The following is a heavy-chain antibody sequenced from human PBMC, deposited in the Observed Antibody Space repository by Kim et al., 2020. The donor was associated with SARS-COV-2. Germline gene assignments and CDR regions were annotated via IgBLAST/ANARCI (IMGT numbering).Heavy chain of an antibody. Sequence: GGSLRLSCAASGFAFSNYVMTWVRQAPGKGLEWVSGITGSGGGTYYADSVKGRFTISRDNSKNTLFLQMNSLRAEDTAIYYCAREADMPPFLVAGYFDYWGQGNLVTVSS. D-gene: IGHD6-19*01. V-gene: IGHV3-23*01. CDR1: GFAFSNYV. J-gene: IGHJ4*02. CDR2: ITGSGGGT. CDR3: AREADMPPFLVAGYFDY.